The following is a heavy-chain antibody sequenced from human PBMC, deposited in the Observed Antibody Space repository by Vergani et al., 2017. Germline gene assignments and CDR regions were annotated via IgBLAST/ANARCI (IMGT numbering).Heavy chain of an antibody. CDR1: GASIRSSNYY. V-gene: IGHV4-39*01. D-gene: IGHD6-19*01. J-gene: IGHJ5*02. CDR3: ARHSTVEWLVKLGWIDP. Sequence: QLQLQESGPGLVKPSATLSLTCSVSGASIRSSNYYWGWIRQPPGKGLEWIESIYYSGSTYYNPSLKSRVTISVDTSTNQLSLKLSSVTAADTAVYFWARHSTVEWLVKLGWIDPWGQGILVTVSS. CDR2: IYYSGST.